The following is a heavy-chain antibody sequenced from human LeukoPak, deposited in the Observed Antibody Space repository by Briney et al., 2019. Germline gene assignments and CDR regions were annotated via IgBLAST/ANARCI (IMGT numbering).Heavy chain of an antibody. V-gene: IGHV4-39*07. Sequence: PGGSLRLSCAASGFTLSSYSMNWVPQAPGKGLEWIGSIYYSGSTYYNPSLKSRVTISVDTSKNQFSLKLSSVTAADTAVYYCARTQYYYDSSGYRDRFDPWGQGTLVTVSS. CDR1: GFTLSSYS. CDR3: ARTQYYYDSSGYRDRFDP. J-gene: IGHJ5*02. D-gene: IGHD3-22*01. CDR2: IYYSGST.